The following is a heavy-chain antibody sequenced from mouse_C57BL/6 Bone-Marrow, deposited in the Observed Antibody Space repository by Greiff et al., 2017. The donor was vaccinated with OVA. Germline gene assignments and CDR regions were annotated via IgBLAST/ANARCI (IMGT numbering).Heavy chain of an antibody. D-gene: IGHD2-2*01. CDR1: GFTFTDYY. CDR3: ARYRRLSMDY. CDR2: IRNKANGYTT. Sequence: EVKVVESGGGLVQPGGSLSLSCAASGFTFTDYYMSWVRQPPGKALEWLGFIRNKANGYTTEYSASVKGRFTISRDNSQSILYLQMNALRAEDSATYYCARYRRLSMDYWGQGTSVTVSS. J-gene: IGHJ4*01. V-gene: IGHV7-3*01.